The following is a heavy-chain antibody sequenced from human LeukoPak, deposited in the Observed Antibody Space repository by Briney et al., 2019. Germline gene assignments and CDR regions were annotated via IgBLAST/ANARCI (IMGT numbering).Heavy chain of an antibody. V-gene: IGHV3-53*01. CDR1: GFIVSTNY. D-gene: IGHD2-8*01. J-gene: IGHJ4*02. CDR2: IYSGGAT. CDR3: ARDRAYGDY. Sequence: GGSLRLSCAASGFIVSTNYVTWVRQAPGKGLEWVSGIYSGGATYYADSVQGRFTISRDNAKNSLYLQMNSLRDEDTAVYYCARDRAYGDYWGQGTLVTVSS.